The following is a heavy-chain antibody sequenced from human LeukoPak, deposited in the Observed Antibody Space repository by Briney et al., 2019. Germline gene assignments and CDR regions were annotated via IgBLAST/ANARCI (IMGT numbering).Heavy chain of an antibody. J-gene: IGHJ2*01. CDR2: ISWNSGSI. Sequence: QPGRSLRLSCAASGFTFDDYAMHWVRQAPGKGLEWVSGISWNSGSIGYADSVKGRFTISRDNAKNSLYLQMNSLRAGDTALYYCTREFCGSRAACAGGFYYDVWGRGTLVTVSS. V-gene: IGHV3-9*01. CDR1: GFTFDDYA. D-gene: IGHD2-15*01. CDR3: TREFCGSRAACAGGFYYDV.